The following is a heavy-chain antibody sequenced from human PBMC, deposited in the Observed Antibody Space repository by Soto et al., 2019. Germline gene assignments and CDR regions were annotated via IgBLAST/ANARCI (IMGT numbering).Heavy chain of an antibody. V-gene: IGHV4-59*01. CDR1: GGSISRYR. CDR3: ARSFFP. J-gene: IGHJ5*02. Sequence: QVQLQESGPGLVKPSETLSLTCVVSGGSISRYRWSWIRQPPGKGLEWIGYIFYNGTTSYNSSLKGRVTISVDLSKNHLSLTLASVTAADTAVYYCARSFFPWGQGTLVVVSS. CDR2: IFYNGTT.